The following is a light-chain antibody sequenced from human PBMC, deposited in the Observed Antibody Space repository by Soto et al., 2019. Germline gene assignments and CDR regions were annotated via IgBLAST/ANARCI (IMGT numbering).Light chain of an antibody. Sequence: DIQMTQSPSYLSASVGDRVTITCRASQSISSYLNWYQQKPGKAPKLLIYAASSLQSGVPSRFSGSGSGTEFTLTISSLQPEEFATYYCQQSYSTPQTVGQGTKVDIK. J-gene: IGKJ1*01. CDR1: QSISSY. CDR3: QQSYSTPQT. V-gene: IGKV1-39*01. CDR2: AAS.